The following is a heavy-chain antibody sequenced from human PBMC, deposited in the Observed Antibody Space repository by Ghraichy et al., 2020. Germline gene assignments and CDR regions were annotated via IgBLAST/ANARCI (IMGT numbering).Heavy chain of an antibody. J-gene: IGHJ4*02. CDR3: ARTDIDTPMVQNY. CDR2: ISTYNGNT. V-gene: IGHV1-18*01. Sequence: ASVKVSCRTSGDSFPSHGISWVRQSPGQGLEWVGWISTYNGNTKYAQKFQDRVTLTTDTSPSTAYMELRSLRFDDTAVYYCARTDIDTPMVQNYWGQGTLVTVSS. D-gene: IGHD5-18*01. CDR1: GDSFPSHG.